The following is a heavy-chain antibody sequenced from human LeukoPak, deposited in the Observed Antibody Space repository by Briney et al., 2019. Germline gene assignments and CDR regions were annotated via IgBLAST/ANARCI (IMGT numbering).Heavy chain of an antibody. CDR3: ARDDWYFDL. Sequence: SETLSLTCTVSGGSISSGSYDWSWIRQPAGKGLEWIGRIYTSGSTNYNPSLKSRVTISIDTSKNQFSLKLSSVTAADTAVYYCARDDWYFDLWGRGTLVTVSS. V-gene: IGHV4-61*02. CDR1: GGSISSGSYD. CDR2: IYTSGST. J-gene: IGHJ2*01.